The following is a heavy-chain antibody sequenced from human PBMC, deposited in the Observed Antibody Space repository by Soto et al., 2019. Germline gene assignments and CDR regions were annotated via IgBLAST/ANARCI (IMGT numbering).Heavy chain of an antibody. CDR2: IYHSGST. V-gene: IGHV4-4*02. CDR3: ARSHGGGLYYYYYYYMDV. Sequence: SETLSLTCAVSSGSISSSNWWSWVRQPPGKGLEWIGEIYHSGSTNYNPSLKSRVTISVDKSKNQFSLKLSSVTAADTAVYYCARSHGGGLYYYYYYYMDVWGKGTTVTVSS. D-gene: IGHD3-16*01. CDR1: SGSISSSNW. J-gene: IGHJ6*03.